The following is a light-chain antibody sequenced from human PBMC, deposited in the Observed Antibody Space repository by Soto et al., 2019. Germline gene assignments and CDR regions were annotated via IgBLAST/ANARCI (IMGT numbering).Light chain of an antibody. CDR1: SSDVGGYNY. V-gene: IGLV2-14*01. Sequence: QSALTQPASVSGSPGQSITISCTGTSSDVGGYNYVSWYQHHPGKAPKLMIYAVSNRPSGVSNRFSGSKSGNTASLTISGLQAEDEADYYCSSYTSRNTRVFGGGTKVTVL. J-gene: IGLJ3*02. CDR3: SSYTSRNTRV. CDR2: AVS.